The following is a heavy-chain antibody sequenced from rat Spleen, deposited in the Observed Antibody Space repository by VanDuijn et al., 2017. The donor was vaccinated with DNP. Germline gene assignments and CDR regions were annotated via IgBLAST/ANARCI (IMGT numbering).Heavy chain of an antibody. V-gene: IGHV5-7*01. J-gene: IGHJ4*01. Sequence: EVRLVESGGGLVQPGRSLKLSCAASGFTFSDYHMAWVRQAPGKGLEWVATISYNGGTPYYRDSVKGRFTISRDNAQSTLYLQMDSLRSEDTATYYCARHRTISPYYYAMDAWGQGASVTVSS. CDR1: GFTFSDYH. CDR3: ARHRTISPYYYAMDA. CDR2: ISYNGGTP.